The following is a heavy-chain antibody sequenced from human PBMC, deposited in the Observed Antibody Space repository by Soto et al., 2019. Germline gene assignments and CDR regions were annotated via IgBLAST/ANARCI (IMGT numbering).Heavy chain of an antibody. V-gene: IGHV3-74*01. D-gene: IGHD3-16*01. Sequence: GGSLRLSCSVSGLTFRNKWIHWVRQAPGKGLVWVSHINTDGTTTTFADSVKGRFTISRDNARNTVYLQMNSLRSDDSAVYYCAGDWAYGLDVWGQGTTVTVSS. CDR1: GLTFRNKW. CDR2: INTDGTTT. CDR3: AGDWAYGLDV. J-gene: IGHJ6*02.